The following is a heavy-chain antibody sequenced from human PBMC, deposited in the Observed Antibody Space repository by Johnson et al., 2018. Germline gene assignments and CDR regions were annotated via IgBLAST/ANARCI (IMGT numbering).Heavy chain of an antibody. Sequence: VQLVQSGGGLVQPGGSLRLSCAASGFTLRDHYMDWVRQAPGKGLEWIGRTKNIANRFTTEYAASVKGRFTIPRVDLKNSLYLQMNSLKTEDKAVYFCARGGHYDTSGYYYRAPFGAFDIWGQGTMVTVSS. CDR1: GFTLRDHY. CDR2: TKNIANRFTT. D-gene: IGHD3-22*01. V-gene: IGHV3-72*01. J-gene: IGHJ3*02. CDR3: ARGGHYDTSGYYYRAPFGAFDI.